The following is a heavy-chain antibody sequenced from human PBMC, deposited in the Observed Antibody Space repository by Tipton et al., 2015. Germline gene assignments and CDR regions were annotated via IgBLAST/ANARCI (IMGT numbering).Heavy chain of an antibody. CDR3: ATSYAANPSGFWF. CDR1: GFTFSSYGM. CDR2: IYHSGGT. J-gene: IGHJ4*02. D-gene: IGHD2-15*01. V-gene: IGHV4-4*01. Sequence: SLRLSCATSGFTFSSYGMNWVRQPPGKGLEWIGEIYHSGGTNYNPSLKSRVTISADTSKNQFSLKLPSVTAADTAVYFCATSYAANPSGFWFWGQGTLVTVSS.